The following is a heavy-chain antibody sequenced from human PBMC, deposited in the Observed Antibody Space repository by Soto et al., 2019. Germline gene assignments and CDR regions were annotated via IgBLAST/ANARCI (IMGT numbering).Heavy chain of an antibody. CDR1: GFTFSSYA. Sequence: EVQLLESGGGLVQPGGSLRLSCAASGFTFSSYAMSWVRQAPGKGLEWVSAISGSGGSTYYADSVKGRFTISRDNSKNPLYLQMNSLRAEDTAVYYCAKPSGWHNYYYSGMDVWGQGTTVTVSS. V-gene: IGHV3-23*01. CDR3: AKPSGWHNYYYSGMDV. J-gene: IGHJ6*02. D-gene: IGHD6-19*01. CDR2: ISGSGGST.